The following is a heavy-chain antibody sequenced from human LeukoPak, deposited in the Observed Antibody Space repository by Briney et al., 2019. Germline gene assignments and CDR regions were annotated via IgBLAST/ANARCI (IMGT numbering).Heavy chain of an antibody. CDR1: GYTFTSYG. V-gene: IGHV1-18*04. Sequence: ASVKVSCKASGYTFTSYGISWVRQAPGQGLEWMGWISAYNGNTNYAQKLQGRVTMTTDTSTSTAYMELRSLRSDDTAVYYCARVSPRDDCSSTGCYGNFDYWGQGILVTVSS. CDR2: ISAYNGNT. J-gene: IGHJ4*02. D-gene: IGHD2-2*01. CDR3: ARVSPRDDCSSTGCYGNFDY.